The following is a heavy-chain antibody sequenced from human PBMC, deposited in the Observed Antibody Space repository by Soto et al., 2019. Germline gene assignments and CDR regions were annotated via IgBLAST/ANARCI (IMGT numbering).Heavy chain of an antibody. Sequence: GGSLRLSCAASGFTFSSYSMSWVRQAPGKGLEWVANIKQDGSEKYYVDSVKGRFTISRDNAKNSLYLQMNSLRAEDTAVYYCARDPFYDSSGYDSGYFDYWGQGTLVTVSS. CDR1: GFTFSSYS. CDR3: ARDPFYDSSGYDSGYFDY. CDR2: IKQDGSEK. V-gene: IGHV3-7*03. D-gene: IGHD3-22*01. J-gene: IGHJ4*02.